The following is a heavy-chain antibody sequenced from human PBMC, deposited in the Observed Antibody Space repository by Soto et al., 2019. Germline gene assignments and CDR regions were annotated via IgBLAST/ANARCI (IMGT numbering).Heavy chain of an antibody. CDR1: GGSISGHY. D-gene: IGHD3-16*01. CDR3: ARGPYYDLIWNYYYMDV. V-gene: IGHV4-59*08. CDR2: MHYSGST. J-gene: IGHJ6*03. Sequence: QVQLQESGPGLVKPSETLSLSCSVSGGSISGHYWSWVRQAPGKGLEWIGYMHYSGSTNYNPSLKSRVTISVDTSKNRFSLRLTSVTAADTAVYYCARGPYYDLIWNYYYMDVWGKGTTVTVSS.